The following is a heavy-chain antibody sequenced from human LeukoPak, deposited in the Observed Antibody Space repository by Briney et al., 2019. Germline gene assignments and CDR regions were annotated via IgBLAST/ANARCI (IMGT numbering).Heavy chain of an antibody. D-gene: IGHD3-3*01. CDR3: ARLRKYDDFWSGYFHYFDY. CDR2: IYYSGST. Sequence: PSETLSLTCTVSGGSISSYYWSWIRQPPGKGLEWIGYIYYSGSTNYNPSLKSRVTISVDTSKNQFSLKLSSVTAADTAVYYCARLRKYDDFWSGYFHYFDYWGQGTLVTVSS. J-gene: IGHJ4*02. CDR1: GGSISSYY. V-gene: IGHV4-59*01.